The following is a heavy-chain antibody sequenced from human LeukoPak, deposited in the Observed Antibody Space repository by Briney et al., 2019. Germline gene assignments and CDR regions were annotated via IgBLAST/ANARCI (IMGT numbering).Heavy chain of an antibody. Sequence: GASVKVSCKASGYTFTGYYMHWVRQAPGQGLEWMGRISAYNGNTNYAQKLQGRVTMTTDTSTSTAYMELRSLRSDDTAVYYCARSPAVVVGPFDYWGQGTLVTVSS. CDR1: GYTFTGYY. D-gene: IGHD2-15*01. CDR3: ARSPAVVVGPFDY. J-gene: IGHJ4*02. CDR2: ISAYNGNT. V-gene: IGHV1-18*04.